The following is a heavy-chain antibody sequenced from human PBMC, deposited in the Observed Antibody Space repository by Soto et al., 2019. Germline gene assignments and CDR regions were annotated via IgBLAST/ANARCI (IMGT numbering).Heavy chain of an antibody. CDR2: MSPSSGTT. CDR1: GYTFTSYD. J-gene: IGHJ4*02. Sequence: QVQLVQSGAEVKKPGASVKVSCKASGYTFTSYDISWVRQATGQGLEWMGWMSPSSGTTGFVQKFRGGATGTGTTSISTAYREVTSLKSEETAVYYCAKPILGVATYYLDSGGQGPRVPVSS. D-gene: IGHD3-3*01. V-gene: IGHV1-8*01. CDR3: AKPILGVATYYLDS.